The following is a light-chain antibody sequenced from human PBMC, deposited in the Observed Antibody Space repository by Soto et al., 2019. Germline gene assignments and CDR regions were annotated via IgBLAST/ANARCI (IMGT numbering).Light chain of an antibody. J-gene: IGKJ5*01. Sequence: DIQITHSPSTLSASVVDRVTITFRASQSISRWLAWYQQKPGKAPQALIYDASSLKSGVPSRFSGNGSGTEFTLTISSLQPDDFATYYCKQYNTYSNFGQGTRLEIK. V-gene: IGKV1-5*01. CDR3: KQYNTYSN. CDR2: DAS. CDR1: QSISRW.